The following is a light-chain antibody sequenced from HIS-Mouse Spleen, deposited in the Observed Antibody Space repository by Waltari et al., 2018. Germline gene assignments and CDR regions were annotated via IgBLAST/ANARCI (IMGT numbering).Light chain of an antibody. CDR3: QSADSSGTWV. J-gene: IGLJ3*02. V-gene: IGLV3-25*03. CDR2: KDS. Sequence: SYELTQPPSVSVSPGQTARITCSGDALPKQYAYWYQQKPGQAPVLVIYKDSERPSGILERFSGSSSGKTVTLTISGDQEEDEADYYCQSADSSGTWVFGGGTKLTVL. CDR1: ALPKQY.